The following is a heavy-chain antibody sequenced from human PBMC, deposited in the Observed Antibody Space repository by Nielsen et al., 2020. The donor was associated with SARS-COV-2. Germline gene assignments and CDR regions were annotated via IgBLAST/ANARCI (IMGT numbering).Heavy chain of an antibody. CDR3: ARDGDWLLSPGYDY. D-gene: IGHD3/OR15-3a*01. CDR2: IKQDGSEK. V-gene: IGHV3-7*01. Sequence: GGSLRLSCAASGFTFSSYWMSWVRQAPGKGLEWVANIKQDGSEKYYVDSVKGRFTISRDNAKNSLYLQMYSLRAEDTAVYYCARDGDWLLSPGYDYWGQGTLVTVSS. CDR1: GFTFSSYW. J-gene: IGHJ4*02.